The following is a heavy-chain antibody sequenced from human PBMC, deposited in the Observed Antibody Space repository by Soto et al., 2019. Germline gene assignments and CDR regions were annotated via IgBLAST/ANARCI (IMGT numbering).Heavy chain of an antibody. D-gene: IGHD3-3*01. CDR2: IYYSGST. J-gene: IGHJ5*02. V-gene: IGHV4-59*01. Sequence: SETLSLTCTVSGGSISSYYLSWIRQPPGKGLEWIGYIYYSGSTNYNPSLKSRVTISVDTSKNQFSLKLSSVTAADTAVYYCARVTSYDFWSGAPYNWFDPWGQGTLVTVSS. CDR1: GGSISSYY. CDR3: ARVTSYDFWSGAPYNWFDP.